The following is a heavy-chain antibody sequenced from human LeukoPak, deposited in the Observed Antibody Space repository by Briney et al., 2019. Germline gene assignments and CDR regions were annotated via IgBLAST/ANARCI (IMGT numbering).Heavy chain of an antibody. CDR3: AREYYDFWSGGIDY. Sequence: GGSLRLSCAASGFTFSSYYMNWVRQAPGRGLEWVSSISSGSSYIYYADSVKGRFTISRDNAKNSLYLQMNSLRAEDTAVYYCAREYYDFWSGGIDYWGQGTLVTVSS. V-gene: IGHV3-21*01. CDR1: GFTFSSYY. J-gene: IGHJ4*02. D-gene: IGHD3-3*01. CDR2: ISSGSSYI.